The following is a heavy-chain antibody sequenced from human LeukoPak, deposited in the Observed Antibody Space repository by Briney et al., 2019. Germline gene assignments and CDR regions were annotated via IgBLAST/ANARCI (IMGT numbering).Heavy chain of an antibody. V-gene: IGHV1-69*01. CDR3: ARRWFDP. CDR2: IIPNFGSA. CDR1: GGTLSNFA. Sequence: SVKVSCKASGGTLSNFAITWVRQAPGQGLEWMGGIIPNFGSANYAQNFQGRVTITADESTSTAYMELSSLRSEDTAVYYCARRWFDPWGQGTLVTVSS. J-gene: IGHJ5*02.